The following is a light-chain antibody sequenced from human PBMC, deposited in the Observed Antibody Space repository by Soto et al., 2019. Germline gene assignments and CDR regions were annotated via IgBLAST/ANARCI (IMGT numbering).Light chain of an antibody. CDR2: GAS. J-gene: IGKJ1*01. CDR1: QSISDT. Sequence: IVLTQSPATLSLSPGERETFCCRASQSISDTLAWYQQKPGQAPRLLIYGASTRAPGFPARFSGSGSGTDFTLTISSLQSEDFAVYYCQQYNNWPWTFGQGTKVDI. CDR3: QQYNNWPWT. V-gene: IGKV3-15*01.